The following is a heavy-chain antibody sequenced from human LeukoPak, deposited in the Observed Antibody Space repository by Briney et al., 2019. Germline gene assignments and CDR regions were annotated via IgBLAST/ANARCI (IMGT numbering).Heavy chain of an antibody. J-gene: IGHJ4*02. CDR2: IDDRGAVT. CDR3: AKGNAFYCSGGSCYIDY. CDR1: GFSFSTYG. D-gene: IGHD2-15*01. V-gene: IGHV3-23*01. Sequence: PGGSLRLSCAASGFSFSTYGMSWVRQVPGKGLEWVSAIDDRGAVTYYADSVKGRFTISRDNFKNTLHLQMNSLRAEDTAVYYCAKGNAFYCSGGSCYIDYWGQGALVIVSS.